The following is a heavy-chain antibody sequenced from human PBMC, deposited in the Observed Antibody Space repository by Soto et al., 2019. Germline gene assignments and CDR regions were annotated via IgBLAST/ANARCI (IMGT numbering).Heavy chain of an antibody. CDR3: DRGIPRGYRYGSYYFAY. V-gene: IGHV3-53*01. CDR1: GFTVSSNY. CDR2: IYSGGRT. Sequence: PGGSLRLSCAASGFTVSSNYMTWFRQAPGKGLEWVSVIYSGGRTYYADSVKGRFTISRENSKNTMYLQMNSLRDEETAVYYCDRGIPRGYRYGSYYFAYWRQGNLVTVSS. D-gene: IGHD5-18*01. J-gene: IGHJ4*02.